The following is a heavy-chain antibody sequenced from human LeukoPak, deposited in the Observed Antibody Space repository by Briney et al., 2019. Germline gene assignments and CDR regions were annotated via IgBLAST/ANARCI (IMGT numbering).Heavy chain of an antibody. CDR1: GGPITNINYY. D-gene: IGHD6-6*01. CDR3: ARDLGIAARPDY. Sequence: SETLSLTCTVSGGPITNINYYWGWIRQPPGKGLEWIGSIYYSGSTYYNPSLKSRVTISVDTSKNQFSLKLSSVTAADTAVYYCARDLGIAARPDYWGQGTLVTVSS. CDR2: IYYSGST. V-gene: IGHV4-39*02. J-gene: IGHJ4*02.